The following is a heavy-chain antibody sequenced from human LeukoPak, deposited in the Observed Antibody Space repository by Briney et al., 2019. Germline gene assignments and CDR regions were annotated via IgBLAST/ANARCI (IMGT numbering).Heavy chain of an antibody. CDR3: ARGANYDSGGNNWFDP. Sequence: SETLSLTCTVSGGSISSSSYYWGWIRQPPGKGLEWIGSIYYSGSTYYNPSLKSRVTISVDTSKNQFSLKLSSVTAADTAVYYCARGANYDSGGNNWFDPWGQGTLVTVSS. V-gene: IGHV4-39*07. CDR1: GGSISSSSYY. D-gene: IGHD3-22*01. J-gene: IGHJ5*02. CDR2: IYYSGST.